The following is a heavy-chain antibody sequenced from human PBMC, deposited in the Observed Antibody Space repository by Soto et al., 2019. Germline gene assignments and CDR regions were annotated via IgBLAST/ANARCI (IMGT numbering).Heavy chain of an antibody. Sequence: QVRLQESGPGLVKPSQTLSLTCTVSGGSIISGNYFWSWVRQTPGKGLEWIAYIHHTGSAHYNPSLESRVAMSIDTSENQFSLRLTSVTAADTAVYYCAREVIAPHPGADGFEIWGQGTMVTVSS. CDR3: AREVIAPHPGADGFEI. V-gene: IGHV4-30-4*01. J-gene: IGHJ3*02. D-gene: IGHD2-15*01. CDR2: IHHTGSA. CDR1: GGSIISGNYF.